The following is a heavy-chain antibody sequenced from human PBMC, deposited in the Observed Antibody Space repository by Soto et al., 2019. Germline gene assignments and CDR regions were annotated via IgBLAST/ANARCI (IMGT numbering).Heavy chain of an antibody. CDR2: IYWDDDK. CDR3: AHTVVRGVIRVYFPY. CDR1: GFSLSTSGVG. Sequence: QITLKESGPTLVKPTQTLTLTCTFSGFSLSTSGVGVGWIRQSPGKALEWLALIYWDDDKRYSPSLKSMLTITKDTSKNKVVLTMTNMDPMDTATYDCAHTVVRGVIRVYFPYWGQGALITVSS. V-gene: IGHV2-5*02. J-gene: IGHJ4*02. D-gene: IGHD3-10*01.